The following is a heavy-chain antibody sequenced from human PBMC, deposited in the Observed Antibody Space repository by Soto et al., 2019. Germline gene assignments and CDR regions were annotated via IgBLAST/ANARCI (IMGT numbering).Heavy chain of an antibody. J-gene: IGHJ4*02. CDR2: INGDESRT. CDR1: GFTFITSW. D-gene: IGHD5-18*01. CDR3: ARGPTGWYGYDY. Sequence: VHLVESGGGLFQPGGSLSLPFAAPGFTFITSWLTWARQAPGKGRVWVSRINGDESRTNYADSVKGRFTISRDNAKNTLYLEMNSLRAEDTALYYCARGPTGWYGYDYWGQGTLVTVSS. V-gene: IGHV3-74*01.